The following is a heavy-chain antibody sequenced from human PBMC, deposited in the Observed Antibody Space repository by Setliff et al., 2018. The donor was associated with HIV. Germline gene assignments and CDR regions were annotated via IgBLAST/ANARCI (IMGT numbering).Heavy chain of an antibody. D-gene: IGHD1-26*01. J-gene: IGHJ4*02. V-gene: IGHV1-58*01. CDR1: GFTFTNSA. Sequence: SVKVSCKASGFTFTNSAVQWVRQARGQRLEWIGWIVVGSGNTNYAQKFQERVTISRDNAKNSLYLQMNSLRAEDTAVYYCARSIVGAGWGQGTLVTVSS. CDR2: IVVGSGNT. CDR3: ARSIVGAG.